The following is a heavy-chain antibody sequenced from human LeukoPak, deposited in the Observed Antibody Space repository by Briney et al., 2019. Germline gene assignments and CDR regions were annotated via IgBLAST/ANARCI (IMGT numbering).Heavy chain of an antibody. D-gene: IGHD3-9*01. J-gene: IGHJ4*02. CDR2: IYYSGAT. CDR3: ARLAQTTGAPGRYFDWVPSPYFPY. CDR1: GGSISSHY. Sequence: SETLSLTCTVSGGSISSHYWSWIRQPPGKGLEWIGYIYYSGATKYNPTLKSRVTISVDPFKNELSLKLSSVTAADTAVYYCARLAQTTGAPGRYFDWVPSPYFPYWGQGALVTVSS. V-gene: IGHV4-59*08.